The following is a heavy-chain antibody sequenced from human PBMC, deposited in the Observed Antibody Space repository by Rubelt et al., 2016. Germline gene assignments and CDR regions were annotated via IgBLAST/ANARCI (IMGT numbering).Heavy chain of an antibody. CDR1: GGSFSGYY. V-gene: IGHV4-34*01. Sequence: QVQLQQWGAGLLKPSETLSLTCAVYGGSFSGYYWSWIRQPPGKGLEWIGYIYYSESTYYNPSLKSRVTISVDTSKNQFSLKLSSVTAADTAVDYCARERGSYGMDVWGQGTTVTVSS. J-gene: IGHJ6*02. CDR2: IYYSEST. D-gene: IGHD3-16*01. CDR3: ARERGSYGMDV.